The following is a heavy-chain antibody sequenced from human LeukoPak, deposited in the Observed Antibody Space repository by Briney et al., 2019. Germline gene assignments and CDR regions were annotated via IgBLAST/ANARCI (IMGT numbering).Heavy chain of an antibody. Sequence: EASVKVSCKASGYTFTSNGISWVRQAPGQGLEWMGWISAYNGNTNYAQKLQGRVTMTTDTSTSTAYMELRSLRSDDTAVYYCARDEFSSSTLDAFDIWGQGTMVTVSS. J-gene: IGHJ3*02. D-gene: IGHD6-6*01. V-gene: IGHV1-18*01. CDR1: GYTFTSNG. CDR3: ARDEFSSSTLDAFDI. CDR2: ISAYNGNT.